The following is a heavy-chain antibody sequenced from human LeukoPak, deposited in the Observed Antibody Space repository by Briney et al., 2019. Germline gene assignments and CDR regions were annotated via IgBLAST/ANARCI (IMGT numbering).Heavy chain of an antibody. J-gene: IGHJ5*02. CDR3: ARGGERANFYGLGSSPNWFDP. V-gene: IGHV1-8*02. D-gene: IGHD3-10*01. Sequence: ASVKVSCKASGYTFISYDINWVRQAAGQGLEWMGWMHPNSGNTGYAQKFQGRVTMTRNTSISTAYMELSGLRSDDTAVYYCARGGERANFYGLGSSPNWFDPWGQGTLVTVSS. CDR1: GYTFISYD. CDR2: MHPNSGNT.